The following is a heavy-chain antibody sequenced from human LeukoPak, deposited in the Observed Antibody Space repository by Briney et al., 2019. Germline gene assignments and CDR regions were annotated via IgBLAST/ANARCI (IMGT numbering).Heavy chain of an antibody. V-gene: IGHV3-23*01. CDR2: INDRGGST. CDR3: AKAVAGTLDY. Sequence: QTGGSLRLSCAASGFTFSTYAMSWVRQAPGKGLEWVSAINDRGGSTYYADSVKGRFTISRDNSKNTLYLQMTSLRAEDTAVYYCAKAVAGTLDYWGQGTLVTVSS. D-gene: IGHD6-19*01. J-gene: IGHJ4*02. CDR1: GFTFSTYA.